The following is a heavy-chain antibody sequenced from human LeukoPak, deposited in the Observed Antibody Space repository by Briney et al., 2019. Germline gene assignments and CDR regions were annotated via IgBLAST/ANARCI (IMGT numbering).Heavy chain of an antibody. J-gene: IGHJ4*02. CDR2: IHTSGTT. Sequence: SETLPLTCSVSGGSITFYYWNWIRQPAGKGLEWIGRIHTSGTTNYNPSLKCRVTMSIDTSQKKFSLNLTSVTAADTAVYYCASSFWKKAFDYWGQGALVTVSS. CDR3: ASSFWKKAFDY. V-gene: IGHV4-4*07. D-gene: IGHD1-1*01. CDR1: GGSITFYY.